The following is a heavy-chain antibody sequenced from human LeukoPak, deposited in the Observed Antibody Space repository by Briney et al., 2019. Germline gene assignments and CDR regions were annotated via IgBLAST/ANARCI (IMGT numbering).Heavy chain of an antibody. CDR1: GGSISSYY. CDR3: ARALREVRGVIGWFDP. CDR2: IYYSGST. D-gene: IGHD3-10*01. Sequence: SETLSLTCTVSGGSISSYYWSWIRQPPGKGLEWIGYIYYSGSTNYNPSLKSRVTISVDTSKNQFSLKLSSVTAADTAVYYCARALREVRGVIGWFDPWGQGTLVTVSS. J-gene: IGHJ5*02. V-gene: IGHV4-59*12.